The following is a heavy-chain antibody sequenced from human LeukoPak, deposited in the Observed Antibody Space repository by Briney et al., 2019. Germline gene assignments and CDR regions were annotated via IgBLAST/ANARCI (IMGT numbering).Heavy chain of an antibody. Sequence: SETLSLTCTVSGGSISSGNYYWSWIRQPAGKGLEWIGRIYASGSTNYNPSLKSRVTISVDTSKKQFSLKLGSVTAADTAVYYCARVVPGYCSTTSCYDVDAFDIWGQGTRVTVSS. J-gene: IGHJ3*02. CDR1: GGSISSGNYY. V-gene: IGHV4-61*02. CDR2: IYASGST. CDR3: ARVVPGYCSTTSCYDVDAFDI. D-gene: IGHD2-2*01.